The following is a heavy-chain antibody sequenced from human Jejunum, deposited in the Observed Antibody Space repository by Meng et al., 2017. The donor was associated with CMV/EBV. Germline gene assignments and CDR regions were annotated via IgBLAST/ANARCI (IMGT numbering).Heavy chain of an antibody. CDR2: ISSSGNT. CDR1: GDSINNHF. CDR3: ARGESRGYYYFDY. J-gene: IGHJ4*02. Sequence: QVPLQGSGPGLVRPSETLSLTCSVSGDSINNHFWSWIRQPAGKKLEWIGRISSSGNTNYTPSFKSRVIMSLDTSNNQFFLKLTSVTAADTALYYCARGESRGYYYFDYWGQGILVTVSS. D-gene: IGHD3-22*01. V-gene: IGHV4-4*07.